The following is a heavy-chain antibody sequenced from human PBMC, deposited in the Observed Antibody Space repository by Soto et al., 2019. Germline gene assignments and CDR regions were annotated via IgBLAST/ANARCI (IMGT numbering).Heavy chain of an antibody. CDR1: GYTFTHYY. J-gene: IGHJ4*02. V-gene: IGHV1-46*01. Sequence: QVQLVQSGAEVKNPGASVKVSCKASGYTFTHYYIHWVRQAPGQGLEWMGMINPSGGSTSYAQKFQGRLTMTTDTSTNTVYMELSSLRSEDTAAYYCARPPFPGCINAICYPLDFWGQGALVTVSS. CDR3: ARPPFPGCINAICYPLDF. CDR2: INPSGGST. D-gene: IGHD2-8*01.